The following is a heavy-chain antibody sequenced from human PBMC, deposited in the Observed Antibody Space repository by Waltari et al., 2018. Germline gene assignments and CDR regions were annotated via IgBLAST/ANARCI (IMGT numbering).Heavy chain of an antibody. CDR3: ARDRGRGLYLDS. V-gene: IGHV4-4*02. J-gene: IGHJ4*02. CDR1: GDSMSSSSW. Sequence: QVQLQESGPGLVKPSGTLSLTCVVSGDSMSSSSWWSWVRQPPGKGLEWIGQIHPSGRTNDNPSLPSLESRVTMSIDTSNNLFSLEVTSATAADTAVYYCARDRGRGLYLDSWGRGSLVTVSP. CDR2: IHPSGRT. D-gene: IGHD2-15*01.